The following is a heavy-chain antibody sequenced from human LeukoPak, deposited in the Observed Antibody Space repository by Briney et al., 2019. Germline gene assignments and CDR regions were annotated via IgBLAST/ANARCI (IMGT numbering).Heavy chain of an antibody. J-gene: IGHJ4*02. CDR3: ARDRGSYGFEDY. V-gene: IGHV3-53*01. D-gene: IGHD3-16*01. CDR1: GFTFSSNY. CDR2: IYSDGTT. Sequence: PGGSLRLSCAASGFTFSSNYMSWVRQAPGKGLEWVSVIYSDGTTYYADSVKGRFTISRDNSKNTLYLQMNSLRAEDTAVYYCARDRGSYGFEDYWGQGTLVTVSS.